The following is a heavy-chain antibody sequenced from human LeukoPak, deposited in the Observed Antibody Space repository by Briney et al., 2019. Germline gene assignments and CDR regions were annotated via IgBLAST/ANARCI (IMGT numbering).Heavy chain of an antibody. Sequence: GWALRLSCAASGFTFSRYIMNWVRQAPGKGLEGVSYISSSSSTIYYADSVKGRFTISRDNAKNSLYLQMNSLRDEATAVYYCARFPHYYDSSGYSFWGQGTLVTVSS. D-gene: IGHD3-22*01. CDR1: GFTFSRYI. J-gene: IGHJ4*02. CDR3: ARFPHYYDSSGYSF. V-gene: IGHV3-48*02. CDR2: ISSSSSTI.